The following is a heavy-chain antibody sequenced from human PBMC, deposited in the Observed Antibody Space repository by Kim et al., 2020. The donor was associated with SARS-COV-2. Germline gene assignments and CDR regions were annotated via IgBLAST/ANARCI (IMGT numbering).Heavy chain of an antibody. CDR3: AEESAAISTPLFEY. D-gene: IGHD5-18*01. Sequence: AAAVKDRLTISRNNPKNTLYLQINNRRAEDTAVYYCAEESAAISTPLFEYWGQGTLVTVSS. V-gene: IGHV3-23*01. J-gene: IGHJ4*01.